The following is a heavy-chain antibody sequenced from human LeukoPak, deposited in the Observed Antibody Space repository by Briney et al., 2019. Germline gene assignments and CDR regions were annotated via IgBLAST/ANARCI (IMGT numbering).Heavy chain of an antibody. Sequence: PSETLSLTCAVYGGSFSGYYWSWIRQPPGKGLEWIGEINHSGSTNYNPSLKSRVTISVDTSKNQFSLKLSSVTAADTAVYYCARAKVGGRGWFVVVPASAGFDYWGQGTLVTVSS. D-gene: IGHD2-2*01. CDR1: GGSFSGYY. V-gene: IGHV4-34*01. CDR3: ARAKVGGRGWFVVVPASAGFDY. J-gene: IGHJ4*02. CDR2: INHSGST.